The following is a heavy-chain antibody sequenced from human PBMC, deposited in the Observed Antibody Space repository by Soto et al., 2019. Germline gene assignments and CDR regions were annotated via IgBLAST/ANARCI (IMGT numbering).Heavy chain of an antibody. J-gene: IGHJ6*02. CDR3: AKDQRYFDWLPTPPYYYCMDV. V-gene: IGHV3-30*18. CDR1: GFTFSSYG. Sequence: PGGSLRLSCAASGFTFSSYGMHWVRQAPGKGLEWVAVISYDGSNKYYADSVRGRFTISRDNTKNTLYLQMNSLRAEDTAVYYCAKDQRYFDWLPTPPYYYCMDVWGQGTTVTVSS. CDR2: ISYDGSNK. D-gene: IGHD3-9*01.